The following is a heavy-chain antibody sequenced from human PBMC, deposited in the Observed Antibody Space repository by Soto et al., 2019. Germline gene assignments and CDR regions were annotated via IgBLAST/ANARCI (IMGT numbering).Heavy chain of an antibody. CDR1: GGSISSYY. CDR3: ARDAFGVDNWFDP. Sequence: SETLPLTCTVSGGSISSYYWSWIRQPPGKGLEWIGYIYYSGSTNYNPSLKSRVTISVDTSKNQFSLKLSSVTAADTAVYYCARDAFGVDNWFDPWGQGTLVTVS. CDR2: IYYSGST. V-gene: IGHV4-59*01. J-gene: IGHJ5*02. D-gene: IGHD3-3*01.